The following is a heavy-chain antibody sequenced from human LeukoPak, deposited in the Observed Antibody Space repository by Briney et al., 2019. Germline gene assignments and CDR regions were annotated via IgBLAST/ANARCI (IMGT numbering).Heavy chain of an antibody. CDR1: GYSFPSYC. CDR2: IYPGDSDT. CDR3: ARGGYSYLLYYYYMDV. Sequence: GESLKISCNGSGYSFPSYCIGWVRQVPGKGLEWMGIIYPGDSDTRYSPSFQGQVTISADKSISTAYLQWSSLKASDTAMYYCARGGYSYLLYYYYMDVWGKGTTVTVSS. J-gene: IGHJ6*03. D-gene: IGHD5-18*01. V-gene: IGHV5-51*01.